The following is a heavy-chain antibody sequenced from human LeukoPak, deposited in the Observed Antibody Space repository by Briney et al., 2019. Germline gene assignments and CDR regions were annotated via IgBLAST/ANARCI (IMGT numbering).Heavy chain of an antibody. V-gene: IGHV3-48*03. CDR2: ISSSGSTI. CDR3: AKSPTYSSVWYDI. CDR1: GFTFSSYE. J-gene: IGHJ3*02. D-gene: IGHD6-19*01. Sequence: GGSLRLSCAASGFTFSSYEMNWVRQAPGKGLEWVSYISSSGSTIYYADSVKGRFTISRDNAKNSLYLQMNSLRAEDTAVYYCAKSPTYSSVWYDIWGQGTMVTVSS.